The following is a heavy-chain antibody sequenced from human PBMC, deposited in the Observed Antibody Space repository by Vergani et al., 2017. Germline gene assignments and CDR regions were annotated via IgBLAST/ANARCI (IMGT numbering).Heavy chain of an antibody. CDR1: GYSFTNYW. J-gene: IGHJ4*02. Sequence: EVQLVQSGAEVKKPGESLRISCKASGYSFTNYWINWVRQMPGKGLEWMGRIDPSDSYSNYSPSFQGHVTISADKSINTAYLQWSSLKASDTAMYYCARSFPSDSWYNFDYWGQGTLVSVSS. V-gene: IGHV5-10-1*03. D-gene: IGHD6-13*01. CDR3: ARSFPSDSWYNFDY. CDR2: IDPSDSYS.